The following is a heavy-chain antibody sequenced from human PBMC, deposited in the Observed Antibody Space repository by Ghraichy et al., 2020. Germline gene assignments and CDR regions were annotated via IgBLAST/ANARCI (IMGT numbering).Heavy chain of an antibody. CDR2: INPSGGST. CDR3: ARSLGYCSGGSCYTFDY. Sequence: ASVKVSCKASGYTFTSYYMHWVRQAPGQGLEWMGIINPSGGSTSYAQKFQGRVTMTRDTSTSTVYMELSSLRSEDTAVYYCARSLGYCSGGSCYTFDYWGQGTLVTVSS. CDR1: GYTFTSYY. V-gene: IGHV1-46*03. D-gene: IGHD2-15*01. J-gene: IGHJ4*02.